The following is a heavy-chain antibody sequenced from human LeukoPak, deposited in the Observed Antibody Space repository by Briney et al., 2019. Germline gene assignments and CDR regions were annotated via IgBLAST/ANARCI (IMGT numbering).Heavy chain of an antibody. J-gene: IGHJ3*02. CDR1: GYTFTSYD. CDR2: MNPNSGNT. V-gene: IGHV1-8*01. CDR3: ARVAKRSLDYYGSGTDAFDI. D-gene: IGHD3-10*01. Sequence: ASVTVSCKASGYTFTSYDINWVRQATGQGLEWMGWMNPNSGNTGYAQKFQGRVTMTRNTSISTAYMELSSLRSEDTAVYYCARVAKRSLDYYGSGTDAFDIWGQGTMVTVSS.